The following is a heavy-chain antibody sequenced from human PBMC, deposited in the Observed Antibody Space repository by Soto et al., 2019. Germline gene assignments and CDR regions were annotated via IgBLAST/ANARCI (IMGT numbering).Heavy chain of an antibody. D-gene: IGHD3-16*01. J-gene: IGHJ4*02. V-gene: IGHV4-34*01. CDR2: IKDGGYT. CDR1: GGSLSGYY. Sequence: QVQLQQWGAGLLKPSETLSLNCAVNGGSLSGYYWSWIRQPPGKGLEWIGEIKDGGYTNYSPSLKSRATISSDTSNNQFSLRLNSVTAADTAVYYCARDGGLGYWGQGTLVTVSS. CDR3: ARDGGLGY.